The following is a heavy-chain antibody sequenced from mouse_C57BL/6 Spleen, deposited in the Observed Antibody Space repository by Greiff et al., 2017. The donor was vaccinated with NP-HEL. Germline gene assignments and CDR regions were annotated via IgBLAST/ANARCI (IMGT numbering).Heavy chain of an antibody. V-gene: IGHV1-80*01. J-gene: IGHJ4*01. D-gene: IGHD2-5*01. Sequence: VQLQQSGAELVKPGASVKISCKASGYAFSSYWMNWVKQRPGKGLEWIGQIYPGDGDTNYNGKFKGKATLTADKSSSTAYMQLSSLTSEDSAVYFCARYDSNGYAMDYWGQGTSVTVSS. CDR2: IYPGDGDT. CDR3: ARYDSNGYAMDY. CDR1: GYAFSSYW.